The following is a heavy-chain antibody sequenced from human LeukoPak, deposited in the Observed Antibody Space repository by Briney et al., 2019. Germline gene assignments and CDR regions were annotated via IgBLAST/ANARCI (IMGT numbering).Heavy chain of an antibody. V-gene: IGHV4-59*01. D-gene: IGHD3-16*01. CDR3: ARGTYDVYFDY. J-gene: IGHJ4*02. CDR1: GGSFNGYY. CDR2: ISYSGTT. Sequence: SETLSLTCSVSGGSFNGYYWTWIRQPPGKGLEWIGCISYSGTTNFNPSLRSRVTISVDTSKNQFSVKLSSVTAADTAIYYCARGTYDVYFDYWGQGTLVTVSS.